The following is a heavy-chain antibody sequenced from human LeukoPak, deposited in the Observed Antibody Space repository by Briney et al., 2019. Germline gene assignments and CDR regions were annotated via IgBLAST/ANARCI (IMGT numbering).Heavy chain of an antibody. J-gene: IGHJ5*02. V-gene: IGHV7-4-1*02. CDR1: GYTFTSYG. CDR2: INTNTGNP. CDR3: AKGGQPLAVAGRGWFDP. Sequence: ASVKVSCKASGYTFTSYGISWVRQAPGQGLEWMGWINTNTGNPTYAQGFTGRFVFSLDTPVSTAYLQISSLKAEDTAVYYCAKGGQPLAVAGRGWFDPWGQGTLVTVSS. D-gene: IGHD6-19*01.